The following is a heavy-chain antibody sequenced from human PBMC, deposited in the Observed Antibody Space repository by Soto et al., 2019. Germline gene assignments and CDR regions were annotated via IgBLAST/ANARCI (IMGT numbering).Heavy chain of an antibody. Sequence: QVQLVESGGGVVQPGRSLRLSCAASGFTFSSYAMHWVRQAPGKGLEWVAVISYDGSNKYYADSVKGRFTISRDNSKNTLYLQMNSLRAEDTAVYYCASRELLWFGEGGWFDPWGQGTLVTVSS. V-gene: IGHV3-30-3*01. D-gene: IGHD3-10*01. CDR2: ISYDGSNK. J-gene: IGHJ5*02. CDR1: GFTFSSYA. CDR3: ASRELLWFGEGGWFDP.